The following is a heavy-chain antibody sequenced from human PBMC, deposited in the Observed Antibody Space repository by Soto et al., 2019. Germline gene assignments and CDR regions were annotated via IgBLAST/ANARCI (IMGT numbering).Heavy chain of an antibody. V-gene: IGHV1-18*01. CDR1: GYSFTVYG. Sequence: QVRLVQSGAEVKSPGASVKVSCKTYGYSFTVYGISWVRQAPGQGLEWMGWMSTYTGDTNYARKFRGRVTMTTDISASTASMELRSLTSDDTAVYYCARDPGGATGFDPWGQGTQVIVST. CDR3: ARDPGGATGFDP. CDR2: MSTYTGDT. J-gene: IGHJ5*02. D-gene: IGHD3-10*01.